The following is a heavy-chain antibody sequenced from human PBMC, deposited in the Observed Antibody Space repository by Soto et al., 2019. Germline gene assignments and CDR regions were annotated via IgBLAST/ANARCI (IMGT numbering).Heavy chain of an antibody. CDR2: ISGSGGST. J-gene: IGHJ4*02. CDR1: GFTFSSYA. D-gene: IGHD6-19*01. CDR3: AKDGDSSGWYESYFDY. Sequence: PGGSLSLSCAASGFTFSSYAMSWVRQAPGKGLEWVSAISGSGGSTYYADSVKGRFTISRDNSKNTLYLQMNSLRAEDTAVYYCAKDGDSSGWYESYFDYWGQGTLVTVSS. V-gene: IGHV3-23*01.